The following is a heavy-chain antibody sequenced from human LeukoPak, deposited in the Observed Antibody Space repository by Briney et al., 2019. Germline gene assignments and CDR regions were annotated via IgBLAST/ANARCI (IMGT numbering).Heavy chain of an antibody. Sequence: ASVKVSCKASGYTFTSYGISWVRQAPGQGLEWMGWISAYNGNTNYAQKLQGRVTMTTDTSTSTAYMELRSLRSDDTAVYYCAGLFWSGYYYYYYYYMDVWGKGTTVTVSS. D-gene: IGHD3-3*01. V-gene: IGHV1-18*01. CDR3: AGLFWSGYYYYYYYYMDV. CDR1: GYTFTSYG. CDR2: ISAYNGNT. J-gene: IGHJ6*03.